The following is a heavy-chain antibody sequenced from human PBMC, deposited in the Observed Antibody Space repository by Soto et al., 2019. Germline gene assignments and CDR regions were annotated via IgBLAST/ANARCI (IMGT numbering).Heavy chain of an antibody. CDR1: GFTFSSYS. Sequence: GGSLRLSCAASGFTFSSYSMNWVRQAPGKGLEWVSSISSSSSYIYYADSVKGRFTISRDNAKNSLYLQMNSLRAEDTAVYYCARETEPGAAYYYYYGMDVWGQGTTVTVSS. D-gene: IGHD3-10*01. J-gene: IGHJ6*02. V-gene: IGHV3-21*01. CDR3: ARETEPGAAYYYYYGMDV. CDR2: ISSSSSYI.